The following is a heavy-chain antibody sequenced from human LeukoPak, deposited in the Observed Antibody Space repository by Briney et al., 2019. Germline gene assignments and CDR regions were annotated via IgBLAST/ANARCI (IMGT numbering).Heavy chain of an antibody. Sequence: ASVKVSCKASGYTFTGYYMHWVRQAPGQGLEWMGWINPNSGGTNYAQKLQGRVTMTTDTSTSTAYMELRSLRSDDTAVYYCARVSMVRDFYYYYYMDVWGKGTTVTVSS. J-gene: IGHJ6*03. CDR1: GYTFTGYY. CDR3: ARVSMVRDFYYYYYMDV. D-gene: IGHD3-10*01. V-gene: IGHV1-2*02. CDR2: INPNSGGT.